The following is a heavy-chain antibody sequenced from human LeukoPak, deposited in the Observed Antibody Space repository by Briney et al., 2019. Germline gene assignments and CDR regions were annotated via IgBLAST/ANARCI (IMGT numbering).Heavy chain of an antibody. D-gene: IGHD3-3*01. CDR3: ARDPNPHYDFWSAWSWFDP. J-gene: IGHJ5*02. CDR1: GGSISSGGYY. Sequence: SETLSLTCTVSGGSISSGGYYWSRIRQPSGKGLERIGYIYHSGSTYYNPSLKSRVTISVDRSKNQFSLKLSSVTAADAAVYYCARDPNPHYDFWSAWSWFDPWGQGTLVTVSS. V-gene: IGHV4-30-2*01. CDR2: IYHSGST.